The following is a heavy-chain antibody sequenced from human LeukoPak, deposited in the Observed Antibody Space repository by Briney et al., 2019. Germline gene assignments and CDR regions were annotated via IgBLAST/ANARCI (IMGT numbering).Heavy chain of an antibody. CDR3: ARGSGYYLMADY. CDR1: GFTFRSYW. D-gene: IGHD3-22*01. CDR2: IKQDGSEK. Sequence: GGSLRLSCAASGFTFRSYWMSWVRQAPGKGLEWVANIKQDGSEKYYVDSVKGRFTISRDNAKNSLYLQMNSLRAEDTAVYYCARGSGYYLMADYWGQGTLVTVSS. J-gene: IGHJ4*02. V-gene: IGHV3-7*01.